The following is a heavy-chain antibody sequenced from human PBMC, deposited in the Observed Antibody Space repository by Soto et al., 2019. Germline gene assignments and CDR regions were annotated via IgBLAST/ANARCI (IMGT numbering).Heavy chain of an antibody. CDR3: ASDPYYYASGY. J-gene: IGHJ4*02. Sequence: QVQLVESGGGLVKPGGSLRLSCAASGFSFSDHYMTWIRQPPGKGLEWLSYISQSGTTIYYADSGKGRFTVSRDNARNSMYLQMNSLRAEDTAFYYCASDPYYYASGYWGQGVLVTVSS. CDR2: ISQSGTTI. CDR1: GFSFSDHY. D-gene: IGHD3-10*01. V-gene: IGHV3-11*01.